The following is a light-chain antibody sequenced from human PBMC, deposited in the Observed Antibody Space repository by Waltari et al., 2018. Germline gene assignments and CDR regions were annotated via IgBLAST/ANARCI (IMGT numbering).Light chain of an antibody. CDR1: QSVSHSN. V-gene: IGKV3-20*01. CDR3: QQYAGSPIT. Sequence: IVLTQSPGTLSLSPGARATLSCRATQSVSHSNLPWYQQKGGQAPRLLIYGASSRATGIPDRFSRSGSGTDFTLSISRLEPEDYGVYYCQQYAGSPITFGGGTKVEI. J-gene: IGKJ4*01. CDR2: GAS.